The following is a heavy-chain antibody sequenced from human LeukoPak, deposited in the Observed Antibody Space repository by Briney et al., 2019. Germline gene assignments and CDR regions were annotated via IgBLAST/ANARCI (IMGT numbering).Heavy chain of an antibody. CDR2: ISSSSYI. CDR1: GFTFSSYS. CDR3: AREHRGDDAFDI. J-gene: IGHJ3*02. Sequence: GGSLRLSCAASGFTFSSYSMNWVRQAPGKGLEWVSSISSSSYIYYADSVKGRFTISRDNAKNSLYLQMNSLRAEDTAVYYCAREHRGDDAFDIWGQGTMVTVSS. D-gene: IGHD2-21*01. V-gene: IGHV3-21*01.